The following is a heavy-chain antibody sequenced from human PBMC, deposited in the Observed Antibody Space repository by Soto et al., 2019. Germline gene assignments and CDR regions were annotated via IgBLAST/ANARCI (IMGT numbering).Heavy chain of an antibody. J-gene: IGHJ4*02. D-gene: IGHD2-21*02. V-gene: IGHV1-46*01. CDR2: INPSGGHT. CDR1: GNTFTNYY. CDR3: ARGGHVVVVTAAFDY. Sequence: QVQLMQSGAEVKKTGASVKVSCKASGNTFTNYYIHWVRQAPGQGLEWMGTINPSGGHTTYAQKFLGRVTMTRDTSTSTLYMERTSLRSEDTAVYYCARGGHVVVVTAAFDYWCQGTLVTVSS.